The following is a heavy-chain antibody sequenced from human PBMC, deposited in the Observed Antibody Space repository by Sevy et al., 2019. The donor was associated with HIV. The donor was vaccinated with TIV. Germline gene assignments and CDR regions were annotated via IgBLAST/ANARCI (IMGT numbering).Heavy chain of an antibody. CDR3: ARRVSGTNVYYFDY. J-gene: IGHJ4*02. V-gene: IGHV4-59*13. D-gene: IGHD1-26*01. CDR1: GGSISSYY. Sequence: SETLSLTCTVSGGSISSYYWSWIRQPPGKGLEWIGYIYYSGSTNYNPSLKSRFTISVETSKNQFSLKLSCVTAEDTAVYYCARRVSGTNVYYFDYWGQGTLVTVSS. CDR2: IYYSGST.